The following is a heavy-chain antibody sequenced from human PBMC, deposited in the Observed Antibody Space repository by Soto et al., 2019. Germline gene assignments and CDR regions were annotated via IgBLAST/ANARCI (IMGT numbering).Heavy chain of an antibody. CDR1: GFTFSSYA. V-gene: IGHV3-30-3*01. CDR2: ISYDGSNK. CDR3: ARGHAYSRVGNYGMYV. J-gene: IGHJ6*02. D-gene: IGHD6-19*01. Sequence: QVQLVESGGGVVQPGRSLRLSCAASGFTFSSYAMHWVRQAPGKGLEWVAVISYDGSNKYYADSVKGRFTISRDNSKNTLYLQLTSLRAEASSVYYCARGHAYSRVGNYGMYVWGQGTTVTVSS.